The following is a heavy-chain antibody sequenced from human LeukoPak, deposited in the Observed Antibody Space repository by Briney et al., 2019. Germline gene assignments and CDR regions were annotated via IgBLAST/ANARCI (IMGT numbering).Heavy chain of an antibody. J-gene: IGHJ4*02. D-gene: IGHD1-26*01. CDR2: ISGSGGST. V-gene: IGHV3-23*01. Sequence: GGSLRLSCAASGFTFSSYAMSWVRQAPGKGLEWVSAISGSGGSTYYADSVKGRFTISRDNAKNSLYLQMNSLRAEDTALHYCAKDMSELLKGPFDYWGQGTLVTVSS. CDR3: AKDMSELLKGPFDY. CDR1: GFTFSSYA.